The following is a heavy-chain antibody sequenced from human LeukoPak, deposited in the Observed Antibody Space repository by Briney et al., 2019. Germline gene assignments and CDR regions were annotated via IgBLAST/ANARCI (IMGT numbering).Heavy chain of an antibody. CDR3: ARGYCSSTSCYASFDY. Sequence: GGSLRLSCAASGFTFSSYWMHWVRQAPGKGLAWVSRINSDGSSTSYADSVKGRFTISRDNAKNTLYLQMNSLRAEDTAVYYCARGYCSSTSCYASFDYWGQGTLVTVSS. D-gene: IGHD2-2*01. CDR2: INSDGSST. J-gene: IGHJ4*02. V-gene: IGHV3-74*01. CDR1: GFTFSSYW.